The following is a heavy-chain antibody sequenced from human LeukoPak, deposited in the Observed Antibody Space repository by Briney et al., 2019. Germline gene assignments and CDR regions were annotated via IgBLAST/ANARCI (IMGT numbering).Heavy chain of an antibody. D-gene: IGHD6-13*01. CDR1: GFTFSSYS. CDR2: ISSSSSTI. Sequence: GGSLRLSCAASGFTFSSYSTNWVRQAPGKGLEWVSYISSSSSTIYYADSVKGRFTISRDNAKNSLYLQMNSLRDEDSAVYYCARDRTPYSSSWYDYYMDVWGKGTTVTVSS. V-gene: IGHV3-48*02. CDR3: ARDRTPYSSSWYDYYMDV. J-gene: IGHJ6*03.